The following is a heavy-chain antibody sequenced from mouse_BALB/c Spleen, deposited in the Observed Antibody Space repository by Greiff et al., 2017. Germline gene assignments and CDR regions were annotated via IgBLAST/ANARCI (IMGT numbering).Heavy chain of an antibody. CDR3: ARHKDYGSSYYFDY. V-gene: IGHV5-6-2*01. CDR2: INSNGGST. J-gene: IGHJ2*01. Sequence: EVQRVESGGGLVKLGGSLKLSCAASGFTFSSYYMSWVRQTPEKRLELVAAINSNGGSTYYPDTVKGRFTISRDNAKNTLYLQMSSLKSEDTALYYCARHKDYGSSYYFDYWGQGTTLTVSS. CDR1: GFTFSSYY. D-gene: IGHD1-1*01.